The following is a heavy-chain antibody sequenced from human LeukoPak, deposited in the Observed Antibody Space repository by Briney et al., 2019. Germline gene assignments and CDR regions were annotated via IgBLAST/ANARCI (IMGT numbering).Heavy chain of an antibody. CDR2: IYSGGST. D-gene: IGHD3-3*01. CDR3: ARSTIFGVLDY. J-gene: IGHJ4*02. CDR1: GFTVSSNY. V-gene: IGHV3-66*02. Sequence: GGSLRLSSAASGFTVSSNYMSWVRQAPGKGLEWVSVIYSGGSTYYADSVKGRFTISRDNSKNTLYLQMNSLRAEDTAVYYCARSTIFGVLDYWGQGTLVTVSS.